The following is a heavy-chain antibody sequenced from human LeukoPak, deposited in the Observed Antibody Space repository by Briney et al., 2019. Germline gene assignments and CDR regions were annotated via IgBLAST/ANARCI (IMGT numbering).Heavy chain of an antibody. V-gene: IGHV4-31*03. CDR3: ARENYADTKGYDY. J-gene: IGHJ4*02. Sequence: PSQTLSLTCTVSGDSISSGGYYWSWIRQHPGKGLEWIGYIYYSGTTYYSPSLKSRLSISVDTSKKQFSLKLDSVTAADTAVYYCARENYADTKGYDYWGQGIPVTVSS. CDR1: GDSISSGGYY. D-gene: IGHD3-22*01. CDR2: IYYSGTT.